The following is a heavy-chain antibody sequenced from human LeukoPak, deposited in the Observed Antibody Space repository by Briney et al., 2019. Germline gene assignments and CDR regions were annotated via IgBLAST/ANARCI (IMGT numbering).Heavy chain of an antibody. J-gene: IGHJ4*02. D-gene: IGHD3-10*01. Sequence: SETLSLTCTVSGGSISSSSYYWGWIRQPPGKGLEWIGSIYYSGSTYYNPSLKSRVTISVDTSKNQFSLKLSSVTAADTAVYYCARRLWFGELSGYYFDYWGQGTLVTVSS. CDR1: GGSISSSSYY. CDR2: IYYSGST. CDR3: ARRLWFGELSGYYFDY. V-gene: IGHV4-39*01.